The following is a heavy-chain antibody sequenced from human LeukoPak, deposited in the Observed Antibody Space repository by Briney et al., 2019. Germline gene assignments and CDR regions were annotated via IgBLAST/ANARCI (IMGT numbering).Heavy chain of an antibody. CDR3: ARDRAYGALSWGNWFDP. Sequence: TVNDSSVDSDNTVTGYGISLVRQATGQGLEWMGWISAYNGNTNYAQKLQGRVTMTTDTSTSTAYMELRSLRSDDTAVYYCARDRAYGALSWGNWFDPWGQGTLVTVSS. CDR2: ISAYNGNT. D-gene: IGHD4-17*01. V-gene: IGHV1-18*01. CDR1: DNTVTGYG. J-gene: IGHJ5*02.